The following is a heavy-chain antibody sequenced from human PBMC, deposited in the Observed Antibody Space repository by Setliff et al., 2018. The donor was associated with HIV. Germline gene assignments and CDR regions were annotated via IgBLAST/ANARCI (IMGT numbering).Heavy chain of an antibody. J-gene: IGHJ4*02. CDR3: ARSCRSSGYCHFDY. Sequence: GGSLRLSCAASGFTFNVAWMNWVRQAPGKGLEWVGRTTNKADSYNTNYAASVKGRFTIARDDSKKSLYLQMNSLKIEDTAVYFCARSCRSSGYCHFDYWGQGTLVTVSS. CDR1: GFTFNVAW. D-gene: IGHD3-22*01. V-gene: IGHV3-72*01. CDR2: TTNKADSYNT.